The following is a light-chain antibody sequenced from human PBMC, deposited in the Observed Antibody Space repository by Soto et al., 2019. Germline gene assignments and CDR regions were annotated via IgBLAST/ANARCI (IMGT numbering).Light chain of an antibody. Sequence: QSALTQPPSASGSPGQSVTVSCTGTSSDVGGYNFVSWYQQHPGKAPKLIIYEVTKRPSGVPDRFAGSKSGNTASLTVAGLQVEEEADYYCSSYAGSNNVLFGGGTKLTVL. CDR2: EVT. J-gene: IGLJ3*02. CDR3: SSYAGSNNVL. CDR1: SSDVGGYNF. V-gene: IGLV2-8*01.